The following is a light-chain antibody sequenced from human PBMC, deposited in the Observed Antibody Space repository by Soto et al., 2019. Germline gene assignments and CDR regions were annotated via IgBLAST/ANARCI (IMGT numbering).Light chain of an antibody. CDR3: CSYAGRDTLYV. J-gene: IGLJ1*01. Sequence: QSVLTQPRSVSGAPGQSVTISRTGTSTDVGGYNYVSWYQQHPGKVPKLMLYDVSKRPSGVPDRFSGSKSGNTASLTISGLQAEDEADYYCCSYAGRDTLYVFGSGTKVTVL. V-gene: IGLV2-11*01. CDR1: STDVGGYNY. CDR2: DVS.